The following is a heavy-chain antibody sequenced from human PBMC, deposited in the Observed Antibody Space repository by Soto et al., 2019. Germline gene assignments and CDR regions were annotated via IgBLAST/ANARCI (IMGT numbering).Heavy chain of an antibody. J-gene: IGHJ6*02. D-gene: IGHD3-22*01. Sequence: ASVKVSCKASGGTFSSYVISWVRQAPGQGLEWMGGIIPIFGTANYAQNFQGRVTITADESTSTVYMELSSLRSEDTAVYYCASNYYDSSGYYYVGDYFYYYAMDVWGQGTTVTVSS. CDR3: ASNYYDSSGYYYVGDYFYYYAMDV. CDR1: GGTFSSYV. CDR2: IIPIFGTA. V-gene: IGHV1-69*13.